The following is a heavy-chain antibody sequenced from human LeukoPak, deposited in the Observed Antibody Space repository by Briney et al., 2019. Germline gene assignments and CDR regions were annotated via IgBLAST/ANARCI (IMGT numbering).Heavy chain of an antibody. CDR1: GYTLTELS. Sequence: ASVKVSCKVSGYTLTELSMHWVRQAPGKGLEWMGGFDPEDGETIYAQKFQGRVTMTEDTSTDTAYMELSSLRSEDTAVYYCATAGCSGGFCYSFDYWGQGTLVTVSS. CDR3: ATAGCSGGFCYSFDY. CDR2: FDPEDGET. J-gene: IGHJ4*02. D-gene: IGHD2-15*01. V-gene: IGHV1-24*01.